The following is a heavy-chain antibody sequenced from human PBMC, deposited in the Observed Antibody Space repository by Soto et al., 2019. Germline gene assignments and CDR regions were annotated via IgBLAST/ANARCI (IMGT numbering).Heavy chain of an antibody. V-gene: IGHV4-30-4*01. Sequence: PSETLSLTCTVSGYSIDSGNYYWSWIRQPPGKGLEWIGYIYDSEITHFNPSVQGRATISVDTSTNQFSLKVTSVTAADTAVYFCARGYCPGGTCYGFDYWGQGILVTVSS. CDR2: IYDSEIT. CDR1: GYSIDSGNYY. CDR3: ARGYCPGGTCYGFDY. J-gene: IGHJ4*02. D-gene: IGHD2-15*01.